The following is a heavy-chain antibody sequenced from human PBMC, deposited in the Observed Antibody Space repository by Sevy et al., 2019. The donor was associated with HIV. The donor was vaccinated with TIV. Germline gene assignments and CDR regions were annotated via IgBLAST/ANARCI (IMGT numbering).Heavy chain of an antibody. CDR3: VREGVGGYSYSLDY. D-gene: IGHD5-18*01. V-gene: IGHV3-7*01. CDR1: GFTFSSYW. J-gene: IGHJ4*02. Sequence: GGSLRLSCAASGFTFSSYWMSWVRQAPGKGLEWVANIKQDGSEKYYVDSVKGRFTISRDNAKNSLYLQMNSLRAEDTAVYYCVREGVGGYSYSLDYWGQGTLVTVSS. CDR2: IKQDGSEK.